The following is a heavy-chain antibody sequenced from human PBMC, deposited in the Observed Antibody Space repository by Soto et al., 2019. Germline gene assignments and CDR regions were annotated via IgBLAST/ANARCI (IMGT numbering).Heavy chain of an antibody. CDR1: GFSFVNYA. J-gene: IGHJ4*02. V-gene: IGHV3-23*01. D-gene: IGHD6-19*01. CDR3: AKATTNGGWFNPFDS. CDR2: LSGSGTST. Sequence: EVQLLESGGGLVQPGGSLRLSCAASGFSFVNYAMNWVRQAPGKGLEWVSGLSGSGTSTYYADSVKGRFTISRDNSRDTLFLQMNSLTADDTAAYYCAKATTNGGWFNPFDSWGQGALVTVSS.